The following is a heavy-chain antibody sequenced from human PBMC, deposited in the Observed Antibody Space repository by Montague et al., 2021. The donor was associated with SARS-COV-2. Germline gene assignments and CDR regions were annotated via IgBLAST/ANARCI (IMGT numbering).Heavy chain of an antibody. Sequence: SETLSLTCAVSGDSISTANWWTWVRLPPGKGLEWVGEIYHTGSTKHKPSLKSRVSMSVDKSRNQFSLRLTSVTAADTAIYYCARKGGVRSNLPYWGQGALVTVSS. CDR3: ARKGGVRSNLPY. D-gene: IGHD2-8*01. V-gene: IGHV4-4*02. CDR1: GDSISTANW. CDR2: IYHTGST. J-gene: IGHJ4*02.